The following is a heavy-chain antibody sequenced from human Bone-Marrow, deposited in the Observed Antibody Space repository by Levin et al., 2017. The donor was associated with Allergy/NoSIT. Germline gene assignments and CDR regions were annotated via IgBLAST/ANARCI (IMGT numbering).Heavy chain of an antibody. D-gene: IGHD2-15*01. V-gene: IGHV3-72*01. Sequence: GGSLRLSCAASGFSFSDHYMDWVRQAPGKGLEWLARTRSKGHSYSTEYAAFVKGRFSISRDASKTSLYLQMNSLKTEDTAVYYCARGPYGSGGRCPGAFDYWGQGTLVTVSS. CDR2: TRSKGHSYST. J-gene: IGHJ4*02. CDR3: ARGPYGSGGRCPGAFDY. CDR1: GFSFSDHY.